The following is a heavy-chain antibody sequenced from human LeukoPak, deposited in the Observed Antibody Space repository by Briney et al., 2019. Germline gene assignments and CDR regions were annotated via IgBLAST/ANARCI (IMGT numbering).Heavy chain of an antibody. CDR1: GFIFSSYG. CDR2: IWSDGSNK. V-gene: IGHV3-33*01. D-gene: IGHD6-19*01. Sequence: GGSLRLSCAPSGFIFSSYGMHWVRQAPGKGLEWVAVIWSDGSNKYHADSVEGRFTISRDNSKNTLYLQMNSLRAEDTALYYCARDRAVAGHTYWYFDLWGRGTLVTVSS. J-gene: IGHJ2*01. CDR3: ARDRAVAGHTYWYFDL.